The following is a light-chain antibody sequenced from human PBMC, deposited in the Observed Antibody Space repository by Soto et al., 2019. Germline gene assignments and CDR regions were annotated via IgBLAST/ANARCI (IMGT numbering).Light chain of an antibody. V-gene: IGKV3-15*01. CDR3: QQYNNWTWT. Sequence: EIVMTQSPATLSVSPGARAALSCRASQTISTNLAWYQHKPGQPPSLLIYGAATRATGVPARFSGSWSGTLFTLTIASLQSEDFEVYYCQQYNNWTWTFGQGTKVDI. CDR1: QTISTN. CDR2: GAA. J-gene: IGKJ1*01.